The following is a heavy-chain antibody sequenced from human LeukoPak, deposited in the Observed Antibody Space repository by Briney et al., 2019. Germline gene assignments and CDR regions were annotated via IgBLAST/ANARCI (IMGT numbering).Heavy chain of an antibody. V-gene: IGHV5-51*01. J-gene: IGHJ4*02. Sequence: GESLKISCKGSGYRFTSYWIGWVRQLPGKGLEWMGIIYPGDSDTRYSPSFQGQVTISADKSISTAYLQWSSLKASDTAMYYCALRRYSDRYYFDYWGQGTLVTVSS. CDR1: GYRFTSYW. D-gene: IGHD5-12*01. CDR3: ALRRYSDRYYFDY. CDR2: IYPGDSDT.